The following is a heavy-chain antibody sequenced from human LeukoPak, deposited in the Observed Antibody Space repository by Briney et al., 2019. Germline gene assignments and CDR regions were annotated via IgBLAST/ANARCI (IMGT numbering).Heavy chain of an antibody. D-gene: IGHD1-26*01. V-gene: IGHV1-2*06. J-gene: IGHJ3*02. CDR3: ARTSIVRGSYSQGDAFDI. CDR2: INPNSGGT. Sequence: GASVKVSCKASGYTFTGYYMHWVRQAPGQGLEWMGRINPNSGGTNYAQKLHGRVTMTRDTSLSTAYMELTRLRSDDTAVYYCARTSIVRGSYSQGDAFDIWGQGTMVTVSS. CDR1: GYTFTGYY.